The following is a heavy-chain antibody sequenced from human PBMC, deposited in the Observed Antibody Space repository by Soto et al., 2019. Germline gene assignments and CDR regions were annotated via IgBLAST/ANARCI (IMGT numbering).Heavy chain of an antibody. CDR2: FDPEDGET. V-gene: IGHV1-24*01. D-gene: IGHD6-13*01. J-gene: IGHJ5*02. CDR1: GYTLTELS. Sequence: ASVKVSCKVSGYTLTELSMHWVRQAPGKGLEWMGGFDPEDGETIYAQKFQGRVTMTEDTSTDTAYMELSSPRSEDTAVYYCATIYSSSWYRNWFDPWGQGTLVTVSS. CDR3: ATIYSSSWYRNWFDP.